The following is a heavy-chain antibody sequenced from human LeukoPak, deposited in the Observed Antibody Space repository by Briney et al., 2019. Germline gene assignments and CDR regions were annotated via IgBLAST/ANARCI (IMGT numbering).Heavy chain of an antibody. D-gene: IGHD4-11*01. V-gene: IGHV3-43D*03. J-gene: IGHJ4*02. CDR2: ISWDGGLT. CDR3: AKPRRGTITTGPAYTH. CDR1: GFTFDDYA. Sequence: GGSLRLSCAASGFTFDDYAMHWVRQAPGKGLEWVSLISWDGGLTFYADSMEGRFTISRDNSKNSLYLQMNSLRTEDTASYYCAKPRRGTITTGPAYTHWGQGTLVTVSS.